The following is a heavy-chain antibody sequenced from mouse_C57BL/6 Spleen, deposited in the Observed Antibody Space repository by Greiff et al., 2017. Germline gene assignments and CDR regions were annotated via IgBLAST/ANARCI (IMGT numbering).Heavy chain of an antibody. D-gene: IGHD1-1*01. Sequence: QVQLQQPGAELVKPGALVKMFRKAFGFTFTSLWITWGKQGPGQGLEWIRDIYPGSGSTKYNEKFKGKATLTVGTSPSTAYMQLSSLTSEDAAVYYCARYAGELASDYWGKGTTVTVSS. V-gene: IGHV1-55*01. CDR2: IYPGSGST. CDR1: GFTFTSLW. J-gene: IGHJ2*01. CDR3: ARYAGELASDY.